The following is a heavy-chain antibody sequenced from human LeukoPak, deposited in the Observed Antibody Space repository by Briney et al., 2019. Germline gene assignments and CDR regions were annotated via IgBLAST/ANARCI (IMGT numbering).Heavy chain of an antibody. V-gene: IGHV1-69*05. CDR1: GGTFSSYA. Sequence: SVKVSCKASGGTFSSYAISWVRQAPGQGLEWMGGIIPIFGTANYAQKFQGRVTITTDESASTAYMELSSLRSEDTAVYYCARERITMIVVVIPHFDYWGRGTLVTVSS. J-gene: IGHJ4*02. D-gene: IGHD3-22*01. CDR2: IIPIFGTA. CDR3: ARERITMIVVVIPHFDY.